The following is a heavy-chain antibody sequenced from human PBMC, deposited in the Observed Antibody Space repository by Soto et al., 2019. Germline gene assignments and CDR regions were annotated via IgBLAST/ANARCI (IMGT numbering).Heavy chain of an antibody. CDR3: AGDQTGTTSYNWFDA. J-gene: IGHJ5*02. CDR1: GGSISSNKW. Sequence: QVQLQESGPGLVKPSGTLSLTCAVSGGSISSNKWWSWVRQSPGKGLEWIGEIYHSGSTNYNPSFKSRVTISVDKSKNQFSLILQAATAADTAVYYCAGDQTGTTSYNWFDAWGEGTLVTLSS. D-gene: IGHD1-7*01. V-gene: IGHV4-4*02. CDR2: IYHSGST.